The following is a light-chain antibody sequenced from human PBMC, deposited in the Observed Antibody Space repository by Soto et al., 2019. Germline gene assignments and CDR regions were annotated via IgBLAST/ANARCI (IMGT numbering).Light chain of an antibody. V-gene: IGLV1-44*01. CDR1: NSNIGSNT. CDR2: SNN. J-gene: IGLJ1*01. Sequence: QSVLSQPPSASGTPGQRVTISCYGSNSNIGSNTVNWYQQLPGTAPKLLIHSNNQRPSGVPDRFSGSKSGTSASLAISGLQSEDEAEYYCAAWDDSLNGLYVFGTGTKLTVL. CDR3: AAWDDSLNGLYV.